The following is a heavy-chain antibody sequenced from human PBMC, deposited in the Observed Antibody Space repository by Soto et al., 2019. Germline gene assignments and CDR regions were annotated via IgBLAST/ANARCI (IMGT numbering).Heavy chain of an antibody. CDR2: IYYSGET. J-gene: IGHJ4*02. D-gene: IGHD3-16*02. CDR1: GVSMRTTSYY. Sequence: SETLSLTCSVSGVSMRTTSYYWGWIRQTPGKGLEWIGTIYYSGETYYNPSLGSRVTISIDTSKNHFSLNLTSVTAADTAIYYRARHGSFWGQGALVTVSS. V-gene: IGHV4-39*01. CDR3: ARHGSF.